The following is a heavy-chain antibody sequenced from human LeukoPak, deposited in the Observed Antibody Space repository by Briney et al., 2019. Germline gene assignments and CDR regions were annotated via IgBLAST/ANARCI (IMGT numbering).Heavy chain of an antibody. J-gene: IGHJ4*02. CDR3: ASGAGTYSPDF. V-gene: IGHV1-2*02. CDR2: INPNSGGT. CDR1: GYTFTGQY. Sequence: ASVKVSCKASGYTFTGQYLHWVGQAPGQGLEWMGWINPNSGGTNYAQKFQGRVTVTRDTSISTAYMELSRLSSDDTAVYYCASGAGTYSPDFWGQGTLVTVSS. D-gene: IGHD3-10*01.